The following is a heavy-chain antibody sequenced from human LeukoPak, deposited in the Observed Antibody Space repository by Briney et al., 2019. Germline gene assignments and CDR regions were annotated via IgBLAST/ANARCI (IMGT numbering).Heavy chain of an antibody. CDR3: ARDLRDIVVVPAVMDV. Sequence: SETLSLTCTVSGGSISSSSYYWGWIRQPPGKGLEWIGSIYYSGSTYYNPSLKSRVTISVDTSKNQFFLKLSSVTAADTAVYYCARDLRDIVVVPAVMDVWGQGTTVTVSS. CDR1: GGSISSSSYY. D-gene: IGHD2-2*01. V-gene: IGHV4-39*07. CDR2: IYYSGST. J-gene: IGHJ6*02.